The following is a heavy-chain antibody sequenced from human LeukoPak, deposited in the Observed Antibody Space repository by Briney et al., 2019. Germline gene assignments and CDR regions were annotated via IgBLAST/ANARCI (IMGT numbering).Heavy chain of an antibody. Sequence: SETLSLTCSVSGGSISSYHWSWIRQPPGKGLDWIGYIYYSGSPNYNPSLKSRVTISVDTSKNQFSLKLSSVTAADTAVYYCARWDYGSETYGLDYWGQGTPVTVSS. CDR1: GGSISSYH. CDR2: IYYSGSP. V-gene: IGHV4-59*01. D-gene: IGHD3-10*01. CDR3: ARWDYGSETYGLDY. J-gene: IGHJ4*02.